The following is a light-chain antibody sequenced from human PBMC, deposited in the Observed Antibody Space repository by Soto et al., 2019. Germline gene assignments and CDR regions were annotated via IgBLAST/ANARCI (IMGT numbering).Light chain of an antibody. CDR3: CSSAGSYTWV. V-gene: IGLV2-11*01. J-gene: IGLJ1*01. CDR1: SSDVGAYKY. CDR2: DVT. Sequence: QSALTQPRSVSGSPGQSVTISCTGTSSDVGAYKYVSWYQHYPGEAPKVMIYDVTQRPSGGPDRFSGTKSGNTASLTISGLQAEDESDYYRCSSAGSYTWVFGSGTKVPVL.